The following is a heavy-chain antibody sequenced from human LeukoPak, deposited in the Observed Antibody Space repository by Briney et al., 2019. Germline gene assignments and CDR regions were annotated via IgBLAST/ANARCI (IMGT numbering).Heavy chain of an antibody. CDR1: GFTFSNYE. CDR2: INSSGSTI. D-gene: IGHD2-2*01. V-gene: IGHV3-48*03. J-gene: IGHJ4*02. Sequence: GGSLTLSCAASGFTFSNYEMNWLRQAPGQGLEGVSYINSSGSTIYYADSVKGRFTISRDNSKNTLYVQINSLRAEETAVYYCANSYCSSTSCYGEDEYYFDYWGQGTLVTVSS. CDR3: ANSYCSSTSCYGEDEYYFDY.